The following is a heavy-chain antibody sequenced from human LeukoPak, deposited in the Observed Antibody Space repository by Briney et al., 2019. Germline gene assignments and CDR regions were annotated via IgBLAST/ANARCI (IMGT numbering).Heavy chain of an antibody. CDR3: AREVVTLRYYYMDV. V-gene: IGHV3-53*01. J-gene: IGHJ6*03. CDR2: IYSGGST. CDR1: GFTVSSNY. D-gene: IGHD4-23*01. Sequence: RAGGSLRLSCAASGFTVSSNYMSWVRQAPGKGLEWVAVIYSGGSTYYADSVKGRFTISRDNSKNTLYLQMNSLRAENTAVYYCAREVVTLRYYYMDVWGKGTTVTISS.